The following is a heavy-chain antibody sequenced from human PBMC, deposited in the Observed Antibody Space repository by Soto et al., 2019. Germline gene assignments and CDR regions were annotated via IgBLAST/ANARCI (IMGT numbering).Heavy chain of an antibody. CDR1: GFTVSSNY. Sequence: EVQLVETGGGLIQPGGSLRLSCAASGFTVSSNYMSWVRQAPGMGLEWVSVIYSGGSTYYADSVKGRFTISRDNSKNTLYLQMNSLRAEDTAVYYCARGHYYDSSGYNAFDIWGQGTMVTVSS. D-gene: IGHD3-22*01. CDR2: IYSGGST. J-gene: IGHJ3*02. V-gene: IGHV3-53*02. CDR3: ARGHYYDSSGYNAFDI.